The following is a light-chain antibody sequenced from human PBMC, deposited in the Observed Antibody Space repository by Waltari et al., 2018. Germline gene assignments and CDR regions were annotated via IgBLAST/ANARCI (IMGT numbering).Light chain of an antibody. J-gene: IGKJ1*01. V-gene: IGKV1-9*01. CDR2: ATS. Sequence: DVQLTQSPSFLSASVRDTVTITCRASQGINNYLAWYQQKPGKAPKLLIYATSTLQSGVPSRFSGDGSGTEFTLTITSLQPEDFATYFCQQLNSFPRTFGQGTKVE. CDR3: QQLNSFPRT. CDR1: QGINNY.